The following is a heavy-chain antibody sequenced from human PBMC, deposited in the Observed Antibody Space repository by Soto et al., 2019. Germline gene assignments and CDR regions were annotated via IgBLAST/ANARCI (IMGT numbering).Heavy chain of an antibody. J-gene: IGHJ4*02. D-gene: IGHD3-16*02. V-gene: IGHV3-23*01. CDR1: GFTFSTFA. CDR3: AKEVRDYIWGSYRLRTSCFDY. CDR2: ISGSGAST. Sequence: GGSLRLSCAASGFTFSTFAMSWVRQAPGKGLEWVSAISGSGASTYYADSVKGRFTISRDNSKNTLYLQMNSLRAEDTAVYYCAKEVRDYIWGSYRLRTSCFDYWGQGTLVTVSS.